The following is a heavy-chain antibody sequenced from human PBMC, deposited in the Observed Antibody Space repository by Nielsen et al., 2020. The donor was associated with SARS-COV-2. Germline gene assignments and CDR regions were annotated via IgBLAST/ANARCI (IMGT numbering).Heavy chain of an antibody. D-gene: IGHD5-12*01. J-gene: IGHJ4*02. Sequence: SETLSLTCAVYGGSFSGYYWSWIRQPPGKGLEWIGEINHSGSTNYNPSLKSRVTISVDTSKNQFSLKLSSVTAADTAVYYCAREGLSGYDLGGIDYWGQGTLVTVSS. CDR2: INHSGST. CDR3: AREGLSGYDLGGIDY. V-gene: IGHV4-34*01. CDR1: GGSFSGYY.